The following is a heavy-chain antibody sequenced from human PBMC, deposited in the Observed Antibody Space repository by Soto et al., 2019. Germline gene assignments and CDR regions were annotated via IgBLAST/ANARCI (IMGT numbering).Heavy chain of an antibody. CDR3: VRDSHGDY. CDR2: IDHDGPT. CDR1: GFTFSNYW. J-gene: IGHJ4*02. V-gene: IGHV3-74*01. Sequence: EVQLVESGGGLDQPGGSLRLSCAGSGFTFSNYWMHWVRQAPGKGLEWVSRIDHDGPTDYADSVRGRFTISRDKAENTLYLQMNSLRPEDTAVYYCVRDSHGDYWGQGTLVTVSS.